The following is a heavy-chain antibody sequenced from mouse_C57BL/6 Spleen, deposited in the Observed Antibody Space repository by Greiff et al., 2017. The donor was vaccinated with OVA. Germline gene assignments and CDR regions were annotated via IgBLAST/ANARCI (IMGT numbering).Heavy chain of an antibody. CDR3: ARHEERVYDGCYGFFAY. CDR1: GYTFTEYT. Sequence: VQLQQSGAELVKPGASVKLSCKASGYTFTEYTIHWVKQRSGKGLEWIGWFYPGSGSIKYNEKFKDKATLTADKSSSTVYMELSRLTSEDSAVYFCARHEERVYDGCYGFFAYWGQGTLVTVSA. J-gene: IGHJ3*01. D-gene: IGHD2-3*01. V-gene: IGHV1-62-2*01. CDR2: FYPGSGSI.